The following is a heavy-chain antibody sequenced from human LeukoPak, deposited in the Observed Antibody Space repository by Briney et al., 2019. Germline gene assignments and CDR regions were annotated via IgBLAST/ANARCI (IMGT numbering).Heavy chain of an antibody. J-gene: IGHJ3*02. CDR1: GGSISTDY. CDR2: ISYSGTT. D-gene: IGHD3-10*01. V-gene: IGHV4-59*01. CDR3: ARDEYYYGSGSYGAFDI. Sequence: PSETLSLTCTVSGGSISTDYWSWIRQPPGKGLEWIGYISYSGTTNYNPSLKSRVTTSVDTSKSQFSLKLSSVTAADTAVYYCARDEYYYGSGSYGAFDIWGQGTMVTVSS.